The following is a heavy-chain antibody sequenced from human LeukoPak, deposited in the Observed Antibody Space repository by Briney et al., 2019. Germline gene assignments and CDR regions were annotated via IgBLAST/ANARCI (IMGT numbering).Heavy chain of an antibody. D-gene: IGHD3-3*01. J-gene: IGHJ6*02. V-gene: IGHV3-23*01. CDR3: AKGSSGLLYDYYYGMDV. CDR1: GFTFSSYA. Sequence: PGASLRLSCAASGFTFSSYAMSWVRQAPGKGLEWVSAISGSGGSTYYADSVKGRFTISRDNSKNTLYLKMNSLRAEDTAVYYCAKGSSGLLYDYYYGMDVWGQGTTVTVSS. CDR2: ISGSGGST.